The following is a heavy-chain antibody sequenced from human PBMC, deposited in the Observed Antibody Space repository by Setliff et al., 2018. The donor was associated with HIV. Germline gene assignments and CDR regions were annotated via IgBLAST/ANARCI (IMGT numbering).Heavy chain of an antibody. J-gene: IGHJ4*02. V-gene: IGHV1-3*01. CDR2: INAGNGNT. D-gene: IGHD3-9*01. CDR1: GYTFTSYA. CDR3: ARGGDLYDILTGYVTTPLDY. Sequence: GASVKVSCKASGYTFTSYAMHWVRQAPGQRLEWMGWINAGNGNTKYSQEFQGRVTITRDTSASTAYMELSSLRSEDTAVYYCARGGDLYDILTGYVTTPLDYWGQGTLVTVSS.